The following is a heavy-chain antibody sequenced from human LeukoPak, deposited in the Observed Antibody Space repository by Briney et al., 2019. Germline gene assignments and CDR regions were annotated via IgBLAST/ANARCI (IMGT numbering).Heavy chain of an antibody. CDR3: AREKTVGGGLDAFDI. Sequence: SETLSLTCTVSGGSIGTYYWNRIRQPPGKGLEWIGYIYHTERTNYNPSLRSRVTISLDTSKNQFSLTLSSVTAADTAVYYCAREKTVGGGLDAFDIWGQGTMVTVSS. J-gene: IGHJ3*02. V-gene: IGHV4-59*01. D-gene: IGHD3-16*01. CDR2: IYHTERT. CDR1: GGSIGTYY.